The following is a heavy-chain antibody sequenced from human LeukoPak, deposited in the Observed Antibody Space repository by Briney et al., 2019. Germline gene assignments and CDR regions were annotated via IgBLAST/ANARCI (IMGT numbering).Heavy chain of an antibody. D-gene: IGHD6-6*01. CDR3: ARDGSGAARLPDY. CDR1: GYTFTGYY. Sequence: GASVKVSCKASGYTFTGYYMHWVRQAPGQGLEWMGWINPNSGGTNYAQKFQGRVTMTRDTPISTAYMELSRLRSDDTAVYYCARDGSGAARLPDYWGQGTLVTVSS. V-gene: IGHV1-2*02. J-gene: IGHJ4*02. CDR2: INPNSGGT.